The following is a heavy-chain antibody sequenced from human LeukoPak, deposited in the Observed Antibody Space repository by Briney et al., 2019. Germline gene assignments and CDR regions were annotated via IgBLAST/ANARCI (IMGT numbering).Heavy chain of an antibody. CDR2: TYYRSRWYS. Sequence: SQTLSLTCAISGDSVSRNTAGWNWIRQSPSRGLEWLGRTYYRSRWYSDFAPSVRSRITINPDTSKNQFSLQLNSVTHEDTAVHYCARVLRKGPYGEGGLFYFYMDVWAKGTTVTVSS. J-gene: IGHJ6*03. CDR3: ARVLRKGPYGEGGLFYFYMDV. V-gene: IGHV6-1*01. CDR1: GDSVSRNTAG. D-gene: IGHD3-10*01.